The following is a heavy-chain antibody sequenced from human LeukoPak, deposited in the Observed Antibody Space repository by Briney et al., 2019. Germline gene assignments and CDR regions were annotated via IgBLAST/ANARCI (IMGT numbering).Heavy chain of an antibody. J-gene: IGHJ4*02. CDR2: IYHSGST. CDR3: ARGDVRRGYSYGRFDY. D-gene: IGHD5-18*01. Sequence: SETLSLTCAVSGGSISSSNWWSWVRQPPGKGLEWIGEIYHSGSTNYNPSLKNRVTISVDKSKNQFSLKLSSVTAADTTVYYCARGDVRRGYSYGRFDYWGQGTLVTVSS. CDR1: GGSISSSNW. V-gene: IGHV4-4*02.